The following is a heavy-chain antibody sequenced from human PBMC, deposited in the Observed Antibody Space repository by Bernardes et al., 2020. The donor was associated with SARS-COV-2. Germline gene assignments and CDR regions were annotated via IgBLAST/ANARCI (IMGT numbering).Heavy chain of an antibody. V-gene: IGHV3-23*01. CDR2: ISGSGGST. CDR1: GFTFSSYA. J-gene: IGHJ6*04. D-gene: IGHD2-2*01. CDR3: AIHPSFVPAGFGYLDV. Sequence: GGSLRLSCAASGFTFSSYAMSWVRQAPGKGLEWVSAISGSGGSTYYADSVKGRFTISRDNSKNTLYLQMNSLRAEDTAVYYCAIHPSFVPAGFGYLDVWGKGTTVTVSS.